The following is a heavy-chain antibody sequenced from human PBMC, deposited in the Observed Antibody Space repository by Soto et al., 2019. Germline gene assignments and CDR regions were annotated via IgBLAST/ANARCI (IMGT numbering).Heavy chain of an antibody. V-gene: IGHV3-11*01. J-gene: IGHJ4*02. CDR1: GFTFNNYY. D-gene: IGHD3-10*01. CDR2: ISSGGTMT. CDR3: VPARSWRLDS. Sequence: QVQLVESGGGVVKPGGSLRLSCAASGFTFNNYYMGWIRQAPGKGLECVSYISSGGTMTYYADSVKGRFTISRDNPKNSLYLLMSGLRAEDTAVYYCVPARSWRLDSWGQGTLVTVSS.